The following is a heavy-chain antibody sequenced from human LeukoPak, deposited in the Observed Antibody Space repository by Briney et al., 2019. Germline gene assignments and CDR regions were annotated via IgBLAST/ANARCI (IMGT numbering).Heavy chain of an antibody. CDR3: AKEKRKGRDYFDY. J-gene: IGHJ4*02. CDR1: GFTFSSYG. D-gene: IGHD1-1*01. CDR2: IRYDGSNK. Sequence: PGGSLRLSCAASGFTFSSYGMHWVRQAPGKGLEWVAFIRYDGSNKYYADSVKGRFTISRDNSKNTLYLQMNSLRAEDTAVYYCAKEKRKGRDYFDYWGQGTLVTVSS. V-gene: IGHV3-30*02.